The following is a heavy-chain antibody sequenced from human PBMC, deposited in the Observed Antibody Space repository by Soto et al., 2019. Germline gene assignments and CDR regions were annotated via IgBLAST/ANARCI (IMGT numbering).Heavy chain of an antibody. CDR3: ARDRIAVEAFDI. D-gene: IGHD6-19*01. Sequence: EVQLVESGGGLVQPGGSLRLSCAASGFTVSSNYMSWVRQAPGKGLEWVSVIYSGGSTYYADSVKGRFTISRENSKNTLYLQMNSLRAEDTAVYYCARDRIAVEAFDIWGQGTMVTVSS. V-gene: IGHV3-66*01. CDR2: IYSGGST. J-gene: IGHJ3*02. CDR1: GFTVSSNY.